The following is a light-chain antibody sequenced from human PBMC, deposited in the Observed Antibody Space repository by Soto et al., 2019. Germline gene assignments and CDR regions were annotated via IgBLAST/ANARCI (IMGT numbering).Light chain of an antibody. CDR3: QQYNSYSSWT. J-gene: IGKJ1*01. Sequence: DIQMTKSLSTLSASVGDRVTITCRASQSISSWLAWYQQKPGKAPKLLIYDASSLESGVPSRFSGSGSGTEFTLTISSLQPDDLATYYCQQYNSYSSWTFGQGTKVDIK. CDR1: QSISSW. CDR2: DAS. V-gene: IGKV1-5*01.